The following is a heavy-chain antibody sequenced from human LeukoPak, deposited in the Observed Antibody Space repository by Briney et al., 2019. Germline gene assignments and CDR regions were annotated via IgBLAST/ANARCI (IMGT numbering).Heavy chain of an antibody. V-gene: IGHV3-21*01. CDR2: ISSSSSYI. Sequence: GGSLRLSCAASGFTFSSYSMNWVRQAPGKGLEWVSSISSSSSYIYYADSVKGRFTISRDNAKNSLYLQMNSLRAKDTAVYYCAREAGSQGAPGYYYYMDVWGKGTTVTVSS. D-gene: IGHD3-10*01. CDR3: AREAGSQGAPGYYYYMDV. CDR1: GFTFSSYS. J-gene: IGHJ6*03.